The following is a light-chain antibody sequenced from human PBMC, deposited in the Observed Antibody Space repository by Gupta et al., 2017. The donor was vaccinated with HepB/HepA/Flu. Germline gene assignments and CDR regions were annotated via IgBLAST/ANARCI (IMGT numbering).Light chain of an antibody. CDR1: SDNIADQG. J-gene: IGLJ3*02. CDR2: RNN. Sequence: QAGLTQPPSMSKDLRQTATLTCTGNSDNIADQGAGWLQQHQGHPPKVLSYRNNNRPSGISERFSASRSGNTAALTITGLQAEDEADYYCSAWDRSLSAWVFGGGTKLTVL. V-gene: IGLV10-54*04. CDR3: SAWDRSLSAWV.